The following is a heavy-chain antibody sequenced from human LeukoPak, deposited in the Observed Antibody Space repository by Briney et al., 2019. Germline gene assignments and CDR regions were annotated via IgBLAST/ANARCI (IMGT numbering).Heavy chain of an antibody. CDR3: AKDRRYSSSWYYFDY. Sequence: PGGSLRLSCAASGFTFSSYSMNWARQAPGKGLEWVSYIGSSGSTIYYADSVKGRFSISRDNAKNSLYLQMNSLRAEDTAVYYCAKDRRYSSSWYYFDYWGQGTLVTVSS. V-gene: IGHV3-48*01. J-gene: IGHJ4*02. CDR1: GFTFSSYS. D-gene: IGHD6-13*01. CDR2: IGSSGSTI.